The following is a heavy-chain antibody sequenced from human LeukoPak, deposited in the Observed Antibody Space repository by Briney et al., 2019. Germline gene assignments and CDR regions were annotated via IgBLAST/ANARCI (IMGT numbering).Heavy chain of an antibody. CDR1: GFAFSSYA. Sequence: GGSLRLSCAASGFAFSSYAMYWVRQAPGKGLEWVAVISYDGSNKYYTDSVKGRFTISRDNSKNTLYLQMNSLRSEDTAVYYCARRGGPSPMDYWGQGTLVTVSS. D-gene: IGHD2-15*01. CDR2: ISYDGSNK. CDR3: ARRGGPSPMDY. J-gene: IGHJ4*02. V-gene: IGHV3-30-3*01.